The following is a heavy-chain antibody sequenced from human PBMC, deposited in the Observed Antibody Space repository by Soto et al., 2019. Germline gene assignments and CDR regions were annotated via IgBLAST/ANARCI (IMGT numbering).Heavy chain of an antibody. J-gene: IGHJ6*04. D-gene: IGHD5-18*01. CDR3: GRVTTSYGFYYYYFGMDV. CDR2: INHREST. Sequence: PADTLSLTCDVYGGSFSGYYWRWIIQPLGKGLEWIGKINHRESTNYIPPLNSRVTMSVETSKDQFSLMLGSVTAADTAVYYCGRVTTSYGFYYYYFGMDVWSEGTTVTVSS. V-gene: IGHV4-34*01. CDR1: GGSFSGYY.